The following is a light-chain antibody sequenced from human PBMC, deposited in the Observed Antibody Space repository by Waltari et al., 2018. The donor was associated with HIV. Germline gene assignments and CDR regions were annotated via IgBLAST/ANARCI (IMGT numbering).Light chain of an antibody. Sequence: QSVLPQSPSASATSGPRVTISCLGSCSNIGSNAVHWYQHLPGTAPKLLIHTNNQRPSGIPDRFSGSKAGTSASLAISGLQSEDESDYYCAAWDDSLNGYVFGSGTKVTVL. J-gene: IGLJ1*01. CDR1: CSNIGSNA. V-gene: IGLV1-44*01. CDR3: AAWDDSLNGYV. CDR2: TNN.